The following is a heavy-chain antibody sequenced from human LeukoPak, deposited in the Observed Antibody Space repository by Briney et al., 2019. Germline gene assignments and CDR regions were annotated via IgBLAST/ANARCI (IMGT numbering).Heavy chain of an antibody. Sequence: GGSLRLSCAASGFTFSSYEMNWVRQAPGKGLEWASYISSSGSTIYYADSVKGRFTISRDNAKNSLYLQMNSLRAEDTAVYYCARDGYSSGWYYFDYWGQGTLVTVSS. V-gene: IGHV3-48*03. CDR3: ARDGYSSGWYYFDY. D-gene: IGHD6-19*01. J-gene: IGHJ4*02. CDR1: GFTFSSYE. CDR2: ISSSGSTI.